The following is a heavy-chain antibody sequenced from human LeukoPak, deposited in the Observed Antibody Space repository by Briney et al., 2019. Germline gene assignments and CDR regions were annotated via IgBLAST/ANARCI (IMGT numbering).Heavy chain of an antibody. CDR3: ASEPARPRCRGGSCFDDY. Sequence: PGGSLRLSCAASGFTFSSYAMHWVRQAPGKGLEWVAVISYDGSNKYYADSVKGRFTISRDNSKNTLYLQMNSLRAEDTAVYYCASEPARPRCRGGSCFDDYWGQGTLVTVSS. J-gene: IGHJ4*02. CDR2: ISYDGSNK. D-gene: IGHD2-15*01. V-gene: IGHV3-30*04. CDR1: GFTFSSYA.